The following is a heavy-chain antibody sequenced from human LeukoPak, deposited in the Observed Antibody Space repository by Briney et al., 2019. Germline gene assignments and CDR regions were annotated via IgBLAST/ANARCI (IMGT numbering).Heavy chain of an antibody. V-gene: IGHV3-30*18. CDR3: AKDSSSWYNSVYFDY. J-gene: IGHJ4*02. CDR2: ISYDGSNK. Sequence: GRSLRLSCAASGFTFSSYGMHWVRQAPGKGLEWVAVISYDGSNKYYADSMKGRFTISRDNSRNTLYLQMNSLRAEDTAVYYCAKDSSSWYNSVYFDYWGQGTLVTVSS. CDR1: GFTFSSYG. D-gene: IGHD6-13*01.